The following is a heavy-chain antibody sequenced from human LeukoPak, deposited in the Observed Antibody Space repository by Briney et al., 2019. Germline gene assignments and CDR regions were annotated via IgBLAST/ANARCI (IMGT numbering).Heavy chain of an antibody. D-gene: IGHD3-22*01. J-gene: IGHJ4*02. V-gene: IGHV3-20*04. CDR3: ARKNYYDSSGYYSD. CDR1: GFTFDDYG. Sequence: GGSLRLSCAASGFTFDDYGMGWVRQAPGKGLEWVSGINWNGGSTGYADSVKGRFTISRDNAKNSLYLQMNSLRAEDTALYYCARKNYYDSSGYYSDWGQGTLVTVSS. CDR2: INWNGGST.